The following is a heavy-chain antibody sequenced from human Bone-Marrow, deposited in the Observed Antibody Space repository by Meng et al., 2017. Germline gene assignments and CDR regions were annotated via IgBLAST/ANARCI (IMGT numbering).Heavy chain of an antibody. Sequence: GGSLRLSCTASGFTFSSNWMHWVRQAPGKGLVWVSRINSDGSTTSYADSVKGRFTISRDNARNTLYLQMNSLRAEDTAVYYCASFPGQIRAIRKWLLLVWGQGTLVTVSS. D-gene: IGHD3-22*01. CDR1: GFTFSSNW. V-gene: IGHV3-74*01. J-gene: IGHJ4*02. CDR3: ASFPGQIRAIRKWLLLV. CDR2: INSDGSTT.